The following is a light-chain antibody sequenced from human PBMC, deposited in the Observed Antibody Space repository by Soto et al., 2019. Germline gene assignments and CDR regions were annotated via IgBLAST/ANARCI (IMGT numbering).Light chain of an antibody. CDR2: AAS. V-gene: IGKV1-9*01. CDR3: QQLNSYPPLT. Sequence: DIQLTQSPSFLSASVGDRVTITCRASQGISSYLAWYQQKPGKAPKLLIYAASTLQSGVPSRFSGSGSGTEFTLTISSLQPEDVATYYRQQLNSYPPLTFGGGTKVEIK. J-gene: IGKJ4*01. CDR1: QGISSY.